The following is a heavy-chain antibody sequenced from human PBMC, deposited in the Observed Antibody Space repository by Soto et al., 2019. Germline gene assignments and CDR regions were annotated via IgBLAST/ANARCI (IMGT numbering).Heavy chain of an antibody. D-gene: IGHD4-17*01. CDR3: AKVDGSTVIRPTDY. CDR2: ISYDGSNK. Sequence: QVQLVESGGGVVQPGRSLRLSCAASGFTFSSYGMHWVRQAPGKGLEWVAVISYDGSNKYYADSVKGRFTISRDNSKNTLYLQMNSLRAEDTAVYYCAKVDGSTVIRPTDYWGQGTLVTVSS. V-gene: IGHV3-30*18. CDR1: GFTFSSYG. J-gene: IGHJ4*02.